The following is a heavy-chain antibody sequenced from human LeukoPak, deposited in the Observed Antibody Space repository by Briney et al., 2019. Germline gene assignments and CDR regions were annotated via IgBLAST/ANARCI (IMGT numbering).Heavy chain of an antibody. CDR3: AKDRSIGTYYTFDH. J-gene: IGHJ4*02. CDR1: GFSLSRYD. V-gene: IGHV3-30*02. Sequence: GGSLRLSCAASGFSLSRYDMHWVRQAPGKGLEWVAFIQYDGHDYYYADSVKGRFTVSRDNSNNRLYLQMSGLTAADTAVYYCAKDRSIGTYYTFDHWGQGTLVTVSS. D-gene: IGHD1-26*01. CDR2: IQYDGHDY.